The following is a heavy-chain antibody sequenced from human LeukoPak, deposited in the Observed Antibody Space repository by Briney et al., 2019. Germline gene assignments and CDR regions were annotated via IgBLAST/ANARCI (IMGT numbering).Heavy chain of an antibody. J-gene: IGHJ4*02. CDR1: GGTFSSYA. D-gene: IGHD6-6*01. V-gene: IGHV1-69*05. CDR3: ARSSIAARHSFDY. CDR2: IIPIFGTA. Sequence: SVTVSCKASGGTFSSYAISWVRQAPGQGLEWMGGIIPIFGTANYAQTFQGRVTITTEESTSTTYMELSSLRSEDTAVYYCARSSIAARHSFDYWGQGTLVTVSS.